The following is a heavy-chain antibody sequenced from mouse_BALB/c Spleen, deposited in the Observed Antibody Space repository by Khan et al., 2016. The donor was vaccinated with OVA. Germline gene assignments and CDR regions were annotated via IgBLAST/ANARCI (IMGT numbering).Heavy chain of an antibody. CDR1: GYSITSDYA. V-gene: IGHV3-2*02. CDR3: ARVHGGDFDY. Sequence: EVQLQESGPGLVKPSQSLSLTCTVTGYSITSDYAWNWIRQFPGNKLEWLGYISYSGNTKYNPSLKSRISVTLDTSKNQFFLQLNSVTTEDTATYYCARVHGGDFDYWGQGTTLTVSS. CDR2: ISYSGNT. J-gene: IGHJ2*01.